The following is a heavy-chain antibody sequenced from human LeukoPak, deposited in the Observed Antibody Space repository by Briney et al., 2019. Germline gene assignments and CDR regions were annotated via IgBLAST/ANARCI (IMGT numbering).Heavy chain of an antibody. Sequence: SETLSLTCTVSGGSISSYYWSWIRQPPGKGLEWIGYMSYSGSTNYNPSLKSRVTMSINTSKNQFSLRLSSVTAADTAVYYCARGSDLGDYWGQGTLVTVSS. CDR2: MSYSGST. CDR1: GGSISSYY. V-gene: IGHV4-59*01. J-gene: IGHJ4*02. D-gene: IGHD3-3*01. CDR3: ARGSDLGDY.